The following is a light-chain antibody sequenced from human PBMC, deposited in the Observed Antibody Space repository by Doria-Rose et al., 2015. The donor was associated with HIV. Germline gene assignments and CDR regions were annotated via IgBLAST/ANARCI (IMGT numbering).Light chain of an antibody. Sequence: LTQSPGTLSLSPGERATLSCRASQSFSSTYLAWYQQKPGQAPSLIIYDGSTRATGIPDRFSASGSGTDFTLTINRLEPEDFALYYCHQYGTAWTFGQGTKVEI. CDR1: QSFSSTY. V-gene: IGKV3-20*01. CDR3: HQYGTAWT. CDR2: DGS. J-gene: IGKJ1*01.